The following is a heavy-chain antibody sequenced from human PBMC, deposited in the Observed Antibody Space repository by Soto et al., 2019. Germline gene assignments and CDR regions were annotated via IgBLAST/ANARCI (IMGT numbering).Heavy chain of an antibody. CDR3: ARGHGWVDY. CDR2: INPSDSNL. J-gene: IGHJ4*02. CDR1: GYTFTNNW. D-gene: IGHD6-19*01. Sequence: EVQLVQSGAEVKKPGESLTISCKGSGYTFTNNWITWVRQLPGKGLEWMGRINPSDSNLNYSPSFQGLVTISVDRAITTAYLQWGGLKASDTAIYYCARGHGWVDYWGQGTLITVSS. V-gene: IGHV5-10-1*01.